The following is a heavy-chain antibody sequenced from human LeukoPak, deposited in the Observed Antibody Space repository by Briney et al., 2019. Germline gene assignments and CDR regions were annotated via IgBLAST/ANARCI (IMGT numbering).Heavy chain of an antibody. CDR2: FDPEDGET. CDR3: ATGLGTTRRTGGYYFDY. Sequence: ASVKVSCKVSGYTLTELSMHWVRRAPGKGLEWMGGFDPEDGETIYAQKFQGRVTMTEDTSTDTAYMELSSLRSEDTAVYYCATGLGTTRRTGGYYFDYWGQGTLVTVSS. V-gene: IGHV1-24*01. D-gene: IGHD1-1*01. CDR1: GYTLTELS. J-gene: IGHJ4*02.